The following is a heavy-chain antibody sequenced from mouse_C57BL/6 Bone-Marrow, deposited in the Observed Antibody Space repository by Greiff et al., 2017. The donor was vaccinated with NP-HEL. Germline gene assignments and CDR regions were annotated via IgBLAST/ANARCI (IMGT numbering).Heavy chain of an antibody. CDR1: GFNIKDDY. J-gene: IGHJ2*01. V-gene: IGHV14-4*01. CDR2: IDPENGDT. Sequence: VQLQQSGAELVRPGASVKLSCTASGFNIKDDYMHWVKQRPEQGLEWLGWIDPENGDTEYASEFQGKATITADTSSNTAYLKLSSLTSEDTAVYYCKHDYGCFDYWGQGTTLTVSS. D-gene: IGHD1-2*01. CDR3: KHDYGCFDY.